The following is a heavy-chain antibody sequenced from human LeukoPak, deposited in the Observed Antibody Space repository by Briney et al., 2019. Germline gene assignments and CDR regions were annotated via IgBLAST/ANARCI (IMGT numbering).Heavy chain of an antibody. Sequence: SETLSLTCTVSGGSISSYYWSWIRQPAGKGLEWIGRIYTSGSTNYNPSLKSRVTMSVDTSKNQFSLKLTSETAADTAVYYCARGFLEWLLPYWYFDLWGRGTLVTVSS. CDR2: IYTSGST. CDR3: ARGFLEWLLPYWYFDL. CDR1: GGSISSYY. D-gene: IGHD3-3*01. V-gene: IGHV4-4*07. J-gene: IGHJ2*01.